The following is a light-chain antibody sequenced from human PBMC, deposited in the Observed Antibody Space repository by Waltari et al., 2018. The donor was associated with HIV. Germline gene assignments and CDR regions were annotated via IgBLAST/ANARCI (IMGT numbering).Light chain of an antibody. CDR3: ATWDRSLSRVI. J-gene: IGLJ2*01. Sequence: QSVLTQPPSVSAAPRQKVTISCSGTSSNIGNNFVSWYQQLPGTAPKRLIYDNNKRPSGIPDRCSGSKSGTSATLGITGLQTGDEADYVCATWDRSLSRVIFGGGTRLTVL. CDR2: DNN. CDR1: SSNIGNNF. V-gene: IGLV1-51*01.